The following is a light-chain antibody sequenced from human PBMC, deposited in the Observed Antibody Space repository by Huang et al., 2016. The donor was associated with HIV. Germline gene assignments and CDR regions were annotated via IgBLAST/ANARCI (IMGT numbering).Light chain of an antibody. J-gene: IGKJ4*01. CDR2: DAS. CDR1: QTISNH. CDR3: QQRDDWLT. V-gene: IGKV3-11*01. Sequence: EIVLTQSPGTLSLFPGQTATLSCRASQTISNHLAWYQQRPGQAPRLLIYDASNRVTGISPRFSGSGSGTDFTLTISSLEPGDFAVYYCQQRDDWLTFGGGTAVE.